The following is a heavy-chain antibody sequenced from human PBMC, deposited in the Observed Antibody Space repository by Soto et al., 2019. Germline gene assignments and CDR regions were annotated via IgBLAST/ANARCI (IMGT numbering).Heavy chain of an antibody. D-gene: IGHD3-22*01. J-gene: IGHJ5*02. Sequence: PGGSLRLSCAASGFTFSSYSMNWVRQAPGKGLEWVSSISSSSSYIYYADSVKGRFTISRDNAKNSLYLQMNSLRAEDTAVYYCARHPTPYDSSVPNWFDPWGQGTLVTVS. CDR1: GFTFSSYS. CDR2: ISSSSSYI. V-gene: IGHV3-21*01. CDR3: ARHPTPYDSSVPNWFDP.